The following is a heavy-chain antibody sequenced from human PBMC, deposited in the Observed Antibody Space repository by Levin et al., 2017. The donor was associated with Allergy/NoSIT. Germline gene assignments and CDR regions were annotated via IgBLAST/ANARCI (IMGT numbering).Heavy chain of an antibody. CDR1: GFTFSSYA. D-gene: IGHD6-19*01. CDR2: ISYDGSNK. Sequence: GESLKISCAASGFTFSSYAMHWVRQAPGKGLEWVAVISYDGSNKYYADSVKGRFTISRDNSKNTLYLQMNSLRAEDTAVYYCARDKTEWYSSGWSSFDYWGQGTLVTVSS. CDR3: ARDKTEWYSSGWSSFDY. J-gene: IGHJ4*02. V-gene: IGHV3-30-3*01.